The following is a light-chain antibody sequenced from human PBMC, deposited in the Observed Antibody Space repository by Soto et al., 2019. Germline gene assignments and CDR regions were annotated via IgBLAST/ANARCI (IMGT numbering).Light chain of an antibody. J-gene: IGKJ1*01. CDR3: QQYNNYLT. CDR2: DAS. CDR1: QTISSL. V-gene: IGKV1-5*01. Sequence: DIQMTQSPSTLSASVGDRVTITCRASQTISSLLAWCQQIPGKAPKVLIYDASNLESGVPSRFSGSGSGTEFTLTISSLQPDDFATYYCQQYNNYLTFGQGTRWIS.